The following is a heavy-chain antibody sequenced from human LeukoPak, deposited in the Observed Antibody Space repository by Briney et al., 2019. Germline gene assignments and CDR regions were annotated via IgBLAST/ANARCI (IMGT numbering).Heavy chain of an antibody. V-gene: IGHV1-18*01. D-gene: IGHD3-9*01. Sequence: ASVKVSYKASGYTFTSYGISWVRQAPGQGLEWMGWISAYNGNTNYAQKLQGRVTMTTDTSTSTAYMELMSLRSDDTAVYYCARGGALSGEPKRFDFWGQGTLVTVSS. CDR1: GYTFTSYG. CDR3: ARGGALSGEPKRFDF. CDR2: ISAYNGNT. J-gene: IGHJ4*02.